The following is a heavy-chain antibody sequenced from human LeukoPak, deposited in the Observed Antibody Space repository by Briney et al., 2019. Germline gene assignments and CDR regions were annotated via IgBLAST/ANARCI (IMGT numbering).Heavy chain of an antibody. V-gene: IGHV4-4*07. J-gene: IGHJ4*02. Sequence: PSETLSLTCTVSGGSISSYYWSWIRQPAGKGLEWIGRIYTSGSTNYNPSLKSRVTMSVDTSKNQFSLKLGSVTAADTAVYYCARVLDDSSGYYLDYWGQGTLVTVSS. CDR3: ARVLDDSSGYYLDY. CDR1: GGSISSYY. D-gene: IGHD3-22*01. CDR2: IYTSGST.